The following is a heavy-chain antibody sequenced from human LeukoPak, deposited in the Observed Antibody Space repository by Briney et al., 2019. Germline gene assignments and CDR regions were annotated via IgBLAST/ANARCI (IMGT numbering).Heavy chain of an antibody. CDR3: ASRRGRNGYSYGD. Sequence: SETLSLACAVSGGSISTSSYYWGWVRQPPGKGLEWIGNIFYSGSTYYSPSLKSRVTISLDTSRNQFSLKLSSVTAADTAVYYCASRRGRNGYSYGDWGQGTLVTVSS. CDR1: GGSISTSSYY. V-gene: IGHV4-39*07. J-gene: IGHJ4*02. D-gene: IGHD5-18*01. CDR2: IFYSGST.